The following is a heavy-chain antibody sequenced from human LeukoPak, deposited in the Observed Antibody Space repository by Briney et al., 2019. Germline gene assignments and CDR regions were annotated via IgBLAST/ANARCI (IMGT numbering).Heavy chain of an antibody. D-gene: IGHD3-22*01. Sequence: GGSLRLSCAASGFTFTSSPMHWVRQAPGKGLEWVAVISFAGNNQYYADSVKGRFTISRDNSRNTLYLQMDTLRTDDTAVYYCVRQYGNFYDINGYYPYYFDFWGQGTLVTVSS. V-gene: IGHV3-30*04. J-gene: IGHJ4*02. CDR2: ISFAGNNQ. CDR1: GFTFTSSP. CDR3: VRQYGNFYDINGYYPYYFDF.